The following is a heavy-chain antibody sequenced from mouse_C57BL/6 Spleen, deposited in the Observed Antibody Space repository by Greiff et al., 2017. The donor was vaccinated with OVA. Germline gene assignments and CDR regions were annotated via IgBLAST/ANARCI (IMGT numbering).Heavy chain of an antibody. CDR1: GYTITSYW. D-gene: IGHD1-1*01. CDR2: IYPGNSDT. J-gene: IGHJ3*01. CDR3: TRVEDFYYYGSSYGLFAY. Sequence: EVQLQESGTVLARPGASVKMSCKTSGYTITSYWMHWVKQRPGQGLEWIGAIYPGNSDTSYNQKFKGKAKLTAVTSASTAYMELSSLTNEDSAVYYCTRVEDFYYYGSSYGLFAYWGQGTLVTVSA. V-gene: IGHV1-5*01.